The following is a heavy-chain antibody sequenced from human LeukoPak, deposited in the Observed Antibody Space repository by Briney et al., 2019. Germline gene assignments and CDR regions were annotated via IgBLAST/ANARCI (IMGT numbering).Heavy chain of an antibody. CDR3: ARFISLGA. J-gene: IGHJ5*02. Sequence: GGSLRLSCAASGFTFNSYWMSWVRQAPGKGLEWVANIKKDGSEENYVDSVKGRFTISRDNAKNSLYLQMDSLRAEDTAVYYCARFISLGAWGQGTLVTVSS. V-gene: IGHV3-7*01. CDR1: GFTFNSYW. CDR2: IKKDGSEE. D-gene: IGHD3-16*01.